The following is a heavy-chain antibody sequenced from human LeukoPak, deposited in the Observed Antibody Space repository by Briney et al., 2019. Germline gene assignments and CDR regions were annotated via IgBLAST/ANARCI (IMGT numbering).Heavy chain of an antibody. J-gene: IGHJ3*01. Sequence: PSETLSLTCTVSGGSINTYYWSWIRQPPGKGLEWIGYIHTSGSNNQYPSLKSRVTISVDKSKNHFSLRLTSVTAADTAVYYCARLSAAVHLGAFDLWGQGTMVTVSS. CDR1: GGSINTYY. CDR3: ARLSAAVHLGAFDL. D-gene: IGHD3-3*01. V-gene: IGHV4-4*08. CDR2: IHTSGSN.